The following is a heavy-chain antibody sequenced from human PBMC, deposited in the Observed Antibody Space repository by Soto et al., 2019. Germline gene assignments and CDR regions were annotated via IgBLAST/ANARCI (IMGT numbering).Heavy chain of an antibody. D-gene: IGHD5-12*01. CDR1: DYIFVNYG. CDR3: VMVDNYITPTPQDV. CDR2: ISPYTGNT. V-gene: IGHV1-18*01. J-gene: IGHJ6*02. Sequence: QVQLVQSGDEVKKPGASVKGSCKASDYIFVNYGIAWMRQAPGQKLEWMGWISPYTGNTHSATKIQGRLTMTTDTSTSTAYMDLGSLTSDDTAVYYCVMVDNYITPTPQDVWGQGTTVTVSS.